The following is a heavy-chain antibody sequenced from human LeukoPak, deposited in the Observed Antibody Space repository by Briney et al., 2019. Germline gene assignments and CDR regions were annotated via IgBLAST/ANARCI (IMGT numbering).Heavy chain of an antibody. CDR1: GGSFSGYY. CDR3: ARGAGGYQLLLYY. V-gene: IGHV4-34*01. J-gene: IGHJ4*02. D-gene: IGHD2-2*01. Sequence: SETLSLTCAVYGGSFSGYYWSWIRQPPGKGLEWIGEINHSGSTDYNPSLKSRVTISVDTSKNQFSLKLSSVTAAGTAVYYCARGAGGYQLLLYYWGQGTLVTVSS. CDR2: INHSGST.